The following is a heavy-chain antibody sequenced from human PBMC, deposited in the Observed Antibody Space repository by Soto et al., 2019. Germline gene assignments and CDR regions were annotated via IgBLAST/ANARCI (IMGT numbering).Heavy chain of an antibody. Sequence: GGSLRLSCAASVFTFSSYGMHWVRQAPGKWLEWLAVISYDGSNXXXSDSVKARXTIPRYNSKNTXYLQKXTLRAQDTSVYYCAKDQGAARLFDYWRQGTLVTVSS. CDR3: AKDQGAARLFDY. CDR1: VFTFSSYG. J-gene: IGHJ4*02. V-gene: IGHV3-30*18. D-gene: IGHD6-6*01. CDR2: ISYDGSNX.